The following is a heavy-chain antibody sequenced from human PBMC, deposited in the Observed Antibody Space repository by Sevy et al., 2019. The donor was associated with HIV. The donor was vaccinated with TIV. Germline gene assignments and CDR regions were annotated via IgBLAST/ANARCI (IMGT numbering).Heavy chain of an antibody. CDR3: AGALYDSSGSFDALDI. V-gene: IGHV3-23*01. CDR2: IFRGGDGT. D-gene: IGHD3-22*01. J-gene: IGHJ3*02. CDR1: GFTFSNYA. Sequence: GGSLRLSCVASGFTFSNYAMNWVRQAPGKGLEWVSTIFRGGDGTYHADSVKGRFTISRDNSKDTVYLQLSSLRADDTAVYYCAGALYDSSGSFDALDIWGQGTMVTVSS.